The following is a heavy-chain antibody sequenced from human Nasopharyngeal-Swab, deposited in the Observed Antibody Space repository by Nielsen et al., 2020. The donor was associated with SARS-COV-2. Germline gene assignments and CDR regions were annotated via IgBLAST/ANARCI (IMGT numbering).Heavy chain of an antibody. CDR1: GFTFSGYS. CDR2: IKQDGSEK. Sequence: GGSLRLSCAASGFTFSGYSMSWVRQAPGKGLEWVANIKQDGSEKYYVDSVEGRFTISGDSAKNSLFLQMNSLRAEDTAVYYCARDSSGWYPDLDYWGQGTLVTVSS. J-gene: IGHJ4*02. CDR3: ARDSSGWYPDLDY. D-gene: IGHD6-19*01. V-gene: IGHV3-7*01.